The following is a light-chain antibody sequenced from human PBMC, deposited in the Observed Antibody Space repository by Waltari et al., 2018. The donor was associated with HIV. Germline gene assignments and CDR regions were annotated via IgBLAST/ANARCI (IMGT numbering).Light chain of an antibody. V-gene: IGKV3-15*01. CDR1: QSVGSN. J-gene: IGKJ1*01. CDR2: GTS. Sequence: EIVMTQSPATLSMSPGERATLSCRASQSVGSNLAWYQQKPGQAPRLLIYGTSTRATGIPARFSGSGSGTEFTLTISSLQSEDFAVYYCQQYNNWLGTFGQGTKVEIK. CDR3: QQYNNWLGT.